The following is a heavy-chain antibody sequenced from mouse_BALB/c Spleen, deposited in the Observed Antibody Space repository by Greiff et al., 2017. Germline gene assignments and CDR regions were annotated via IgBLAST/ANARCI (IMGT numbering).Heavy chain of an antibody. J-gene: IGHJ3*01. CDR3: VRGTTDYYGSSFFAY. Sequence: QVQLKESGPGLVAPSQSLSITCTVSGFSLTSYDISWIRQPPGKGLEWLGVIWTGGGTNYNSAFMSRLSISKDNSKSQVFLKMNSLQTDDTAIYYCVRGTTDYYGSSFFAYWGQGTLVTVSA. CDR2: IWTGGGT. D-gene: IGHD1-1*01. CDR1: GFSLTSYD. V-gene: IGHV2-9-2*01.